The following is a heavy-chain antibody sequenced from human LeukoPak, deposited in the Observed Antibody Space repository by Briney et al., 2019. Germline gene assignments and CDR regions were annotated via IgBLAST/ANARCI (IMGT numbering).Heavy chain of an antibody. V-gene: IGHV4-59*01. CDR1: GGSISSYY. Sequence: SETLSLTCTVSGGSISSYYWSWIRQPPGKGLEWIGYIYYSGSTNYNPSLKRRGTISVDTSKNQFSLKLSSVAAADTAVYYCARRSKGPADVWGQGTTVIVSS. CDR3: ARRSKGPADV. CDR2: IYYSGST. J-gene: IGHJ6*02. D-gene: IGHD3-10*01.